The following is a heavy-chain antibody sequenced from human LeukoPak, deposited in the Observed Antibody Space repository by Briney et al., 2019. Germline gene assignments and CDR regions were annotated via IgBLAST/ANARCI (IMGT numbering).Heavy chain of an antibody. V-gene: IGHV4-59*08. CDR3: ARPYSSGWYHAFDI. CDR2: IYYSGTT. D-gene: IGHD6-19*01. J-gene: IGHJ3*02. CDR1: GGSISSYY. Sequence: KPSETLSLTCTVSGGSISSYYWSWIRQPPGKGLEWIGYIYYSGTTNYNPSLKSRVTISVDTSKNQFSLKLSSVTAADTAVYYCARPYSSGWYHAFDIWGQGTMVTVSS.